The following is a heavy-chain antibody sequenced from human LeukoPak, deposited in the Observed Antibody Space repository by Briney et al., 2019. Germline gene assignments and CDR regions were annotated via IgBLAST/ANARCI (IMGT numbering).Heavy chain of an antibody. J-gene: IGHJ4*02. CDR2: IHPNSGGT. D-gene: IGHD2-15*01. Sequence: GASVKVSCKASGYTFTAYYVHWVRQAPRQGPEWMGWIHPNSGGTKYAQNFQGRVTMTRDTSITTAYMELSSLRSDDTAVYYCARGDIYWDYWGQGTQVTVSS. CDR3: ARGDIYWDY. V-gene: IGHV1-2*02. CDR1: GYTFTAYY.